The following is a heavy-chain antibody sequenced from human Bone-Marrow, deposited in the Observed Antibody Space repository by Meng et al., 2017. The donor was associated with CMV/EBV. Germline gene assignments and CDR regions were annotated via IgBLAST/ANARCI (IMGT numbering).Heavy chain of an antibody. CDR1: GGTFHSYA. J-gene: IGHJ4*02. D-gene: IGHD6-6*01. CDR3: ARVPDSRAPEDDY. Sequence: ASGGTFHSYAINWVRQAPGHGLELIENIIPMFKKTNSAQKFQGRVTIPTGESSGTAFMDLSSLTPDDTAIYFCARVPDSRAPEDDYWGQGTLVTVSS. CDR2: IIPMFKKT. V-gene: IGHV1-69*05.